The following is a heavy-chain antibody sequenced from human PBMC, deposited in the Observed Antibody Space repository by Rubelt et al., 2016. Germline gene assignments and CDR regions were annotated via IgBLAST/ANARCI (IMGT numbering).Heavy chain of an antibody. CDR3: ARGYDILAGLVDL. D-gene: IGHD3-9*01. CDR1: NGSFGGYY. CDR2: INYGVTT. V-gene: IGHV4-34*02. J-gene: IGHJ6*04. Sequence: QVQLQQWGAGLLKPSETLSLTCAVYNGSFGGYYWSWIRQPPGGGLEWIGEINYGVTTNYNPSLKSRVTISMDTSKNQCALTLSSVTAADTAVYYCARGYDILAGLVDLWGKGTTVTVSS.